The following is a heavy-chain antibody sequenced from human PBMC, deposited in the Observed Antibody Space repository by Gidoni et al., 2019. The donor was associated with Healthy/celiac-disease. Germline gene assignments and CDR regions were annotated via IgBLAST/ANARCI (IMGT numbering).Heavy chain of an antibody. CDR1: VRSISSGGYY. CDR3: ARAGGGVPAAYAFDI. V-gene: IGHV4-31*03. CDR2: IYYSGST. J-gene: IGHJ3*02. Sequence: QVQLQESGPGLVKPSPTLSLTCTVSVRSISSGGYYWSWIRQHPGKGLEWIGYIYYSGSTYYNPSLKSRVTISVDTSKNQFSLKLSSVTAADTAVYYWARAGGGVPAAYAFDIWGQGTMVTVSS. D-gene: IGHD2-2*01.